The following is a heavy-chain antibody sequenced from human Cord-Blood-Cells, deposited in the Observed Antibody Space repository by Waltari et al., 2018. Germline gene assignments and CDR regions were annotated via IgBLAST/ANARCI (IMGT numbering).Heavy chain of an antibody. CDR1: GGSISSHY. J-gene: IGHJ3*02. Sequence: QVQLQESGPGLVTPSETLSLTCTVSGGSISSHYWSWIRQPPGKGLEWIGYIYYSGSTNYNPSLKSRVTISVDTSKNQFSLKLSSVTAADTAVYYCARARLGAADAFDIWGQGTMVTVSS. CDR2: IYYSGST. D-gene: IGHD3-10*01. V-gene: IGHV4-59*11. CDR3: ARARLGAADAFDI.